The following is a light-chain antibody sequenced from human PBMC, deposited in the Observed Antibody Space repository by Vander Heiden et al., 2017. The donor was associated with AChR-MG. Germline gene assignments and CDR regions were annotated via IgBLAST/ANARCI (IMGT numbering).Light chain of an antibody. J-gene: IGLJ2*01. CDR3: HSYDSSLRGSV. Sequence: QSVLTQPPSVSGAPGQRVTISCPGSSPTIGAGYEVHWSRPAPETAPKLLSYGNSNRPSGVPGRFSGSKSGTSASLAITGLQAEDEADYYCHSYDSSLRGSVFGGRTKLTVL. V-gene: IGLV1-40*01. CDR1: SPTIGAGYE. CDR2: GNS.